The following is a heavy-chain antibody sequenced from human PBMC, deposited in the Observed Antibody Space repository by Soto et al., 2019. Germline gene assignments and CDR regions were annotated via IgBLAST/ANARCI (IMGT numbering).Heavy chain of an antibody. CDR1: GFSLSATGAG. CDR2: TYWDDDT. Sequence: QITLKESGPTLVRPTQTLTLTCTFSGFSLSATGAGVAWIRQTPGKALAWLALTYWDDDTFYSQSLKTRLTITKDTSKNQVVLTMTNVDRVDTATYYCAHCGPEGSFDSWGQGTLVTVSS. V-gene: IGHV2-5*02. J-gene: IGHJ4*02. CDR3: AHCGPEGSFDS.